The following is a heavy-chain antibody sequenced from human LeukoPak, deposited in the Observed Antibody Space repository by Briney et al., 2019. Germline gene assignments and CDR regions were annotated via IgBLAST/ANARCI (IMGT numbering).Heavy chain of an antibody. CDR1: GFTFDDYA. V-gene: IGHV3-9*01. CDR2: ISWNSGSI. Sequence: GRSLRLSCAASGFTFDDYAMHWVRQAPGKGLEWVSGISWNSGSIGYADSVKGRFTISRDNAKNSLYLQMNSLRAEDTAVYYCARAGTKLGYCSGGSCYPGYWGQGTLVTVSS. CDR3: ARAGTKLGYCSGGSCYPGY. J-gene: IGHJ4*02. D-gene: IGHD2-15*01.